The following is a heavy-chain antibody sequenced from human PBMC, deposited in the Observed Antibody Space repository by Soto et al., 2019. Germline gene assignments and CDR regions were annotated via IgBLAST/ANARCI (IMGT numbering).Heavy chain of an antibody. D-gene: IGHD2-2*01. CDR1: GFTFSSYS. J-gene: IGHJ5*02. CDR2: ISSSSSTI. CDR3: ARARYCSSTSCYPTWFDP. Sequence: GGSLRLSCAASGFTFSSYSMNWVRQAPGKGLEWVSYISSSSSTIYYADSVKGRFTISRDNAKNSLYLQMNSLRAEDTAVYYCARARYCSSTSCYPTWFDPWGQGTLVPVSP. V-gene: IGHV3-48*01.